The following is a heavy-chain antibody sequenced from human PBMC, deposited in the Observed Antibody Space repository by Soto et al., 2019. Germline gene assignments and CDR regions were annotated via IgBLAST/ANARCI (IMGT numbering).Heavy chain of an antibody. D-gene: IGHD6-13*01. V-gene: IGHV4-39*01. Sequence: QLQLQESGPGLVKPSETLSLTCPVSGGSISSSSYYWGWIRQPPGKVLEWIGSIYYSGSTYYNPSLKSRVTISLDTSKNQLSLKLSSVTAADTAVYYCARHRLDYRSSWYGYLDYWGQGTMVPVSS. CDR2: IYYSGST. CDR1: GGSISSSSYY. J-gene: IGHJ4*02. CDR3: ARHRLDYRSSWYGYLDY.